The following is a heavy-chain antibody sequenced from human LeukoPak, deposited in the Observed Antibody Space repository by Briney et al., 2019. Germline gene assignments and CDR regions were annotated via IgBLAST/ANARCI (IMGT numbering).Heavy chain of an antibody. CDR1: GFTFSSYW. CDR3: VSFYETY. J-gene: IGHJ4*02. V-gene: IGHV3-74*01. Sequence: GRSLRLSCAASGFTFSSYWMSWVRQVPGKGLVWVSHINSDGSWTSYADSVKGRFTISKDNAKNTVYLQMNSLRAEDTAVYYCVSFYETYWGRGTLVTVSS. CDR2: INSDGSWT. D-gene: IGHD2/OR15-2a*01.